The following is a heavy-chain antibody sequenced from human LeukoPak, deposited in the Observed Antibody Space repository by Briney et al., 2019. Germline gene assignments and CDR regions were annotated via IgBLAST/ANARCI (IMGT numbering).Heavy chain of an antibody. J-gene: IGHJ4*02. CDR2: IYYSGST. Sequence: SETLSLTCTVSGGSISSSSYYWGRIRQPPGKGLEWIGSIYYSGSTYYNPSLKSRVTISVDTSKNQFSLKLSSVTAADTAVYYCARFPWGITMKVVVIPDYWGQGTLVTVSS. V-gene: IGHV4-39*01. CDR3: ARFPWGITMKVVVIPDY. CDR1: GGSISSSSYY. D-gene: IGHD3-22*01.